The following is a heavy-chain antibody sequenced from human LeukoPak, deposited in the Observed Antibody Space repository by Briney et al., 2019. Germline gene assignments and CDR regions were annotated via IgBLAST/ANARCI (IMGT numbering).Heavy chain of an antibody. CDR1: GFTFSNCG. V-gene: IGHV3-74*01. J-gene: IGHJ4*02. CDR2: IKPDGSRT. Sequence: GGSLRLSCGGSGFTFSNCGFHWVRQAPGKGLVWVSRIKPDGSRTHYADSVRGRFTISRDNAKNTLYLQMNSLRVEDTAVYFCAKSMTGLDDYWGQRTLVTVSS. CDR3: AKSMTGLDDY. D-gene: IGHD3-9*01.